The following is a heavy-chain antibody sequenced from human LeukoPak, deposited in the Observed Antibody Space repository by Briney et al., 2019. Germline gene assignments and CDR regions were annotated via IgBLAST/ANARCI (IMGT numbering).Heavy chain of an antibody. Sequence: GGSLRLSCAASGFTFSSYSMNWVRQAPGKGLEWASSISSSSSYIYYADSVKGRFTISRDNAKNSLYLQMNSLRAEDTAVYYCARGSGQLWGYFDYWGQGTLVTVSS. CDR3: ARGSGQLWGYFDY. CDR2: ISSSSSYI. J-gene: IGHJ4*02. CDR1: GFTFSSYS. D-gene: IGHD5-18*01. V-gene: IGHV3-21*01.